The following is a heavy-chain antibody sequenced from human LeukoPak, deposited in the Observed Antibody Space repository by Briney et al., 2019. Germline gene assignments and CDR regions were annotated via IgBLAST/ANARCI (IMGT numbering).Heavy chain of an antibody. CDR3: ASGYSSGWYYYYGMDV. D-gene: IGHD6-19*01. CDR2: INHSGRT. J-gene: IGHJ6*02. CDR1: GGSFSGYY. V-gene: IGHV4-34*01. Sequence: SETLSLTCAVYGGSFSGYYWSWIRQPPGKGLEWIGEINHSGRTNYNPSLKSRVTISVDTSKNQFSLKLSSVTAADTAVYYCASGYSSGWYYYYGMDVWGQGTTVTVSS.